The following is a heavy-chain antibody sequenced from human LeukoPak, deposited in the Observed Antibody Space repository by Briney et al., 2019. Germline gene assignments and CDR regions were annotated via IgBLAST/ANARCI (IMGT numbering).Heavy chain of an antibody. Sequence: ASVKVSCKASGYTFTSYAMNWVRQAPGQGLEWMGWINTNTGNPTYAQGFTGRFVFSLDTSVSTAYLQISSLKAEDTAVYYCARNFLGYCSGGSCYSDDAFDIWGQGTMVTVSS. J-gene: IGHJ3*02. CDR1: GYTFTSYA. CDR3: ARNFLGYCSGGSCYSDDAFDI. CDR2: INTNTGNP. D-gene: IGHD2-15*01. V-gene: IGHV7-4-1*02.